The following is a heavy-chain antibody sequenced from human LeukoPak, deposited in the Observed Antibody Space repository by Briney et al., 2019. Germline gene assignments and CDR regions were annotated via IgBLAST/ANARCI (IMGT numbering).Heavy chain of an antibody. J-gene: IGHJ4*02. CDR1: GGSISSYY. CDR2: IYYSGST. D-gene: IGHD1-26*01. Sequence: SETLSLTCTVSGGSISSYYWSWVRQPPGKGLEWVGYIYYSGSTNYNPSLKRRVTISVDTSKNQFSLKLSSVTAADTAVYYCARHERSGSYPDYWGQGTLVTVSS. V-gene: IGHV4-59*08. CDR3: ARHERSGSYPDY.